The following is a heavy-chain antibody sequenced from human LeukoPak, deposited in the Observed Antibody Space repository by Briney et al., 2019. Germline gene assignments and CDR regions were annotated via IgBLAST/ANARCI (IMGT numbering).Heavy chain of an antibody. J-gene: IGHJ4*02. CDR2: FDPEDGET. V-gene: IGHV1-24*01. D-gene: IGHD6-13*01. CDR1: GYTLTELS. CDR3: ATDQGRGAAAGLFDY. Sequence: ASVNVSCKVSGYTLTELSMHWVRQAPGKGHERMGGFDPEDGETIYAQKFQGRVTMTENTSTDTAYMELSSLRSEDTAVYYCATDQGRGAAAGLFDYWGQGTLVTVSS.